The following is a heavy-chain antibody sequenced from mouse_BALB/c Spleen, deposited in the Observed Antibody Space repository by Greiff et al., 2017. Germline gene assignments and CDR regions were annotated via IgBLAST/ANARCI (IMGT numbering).Heavy chain of an antibody. Sequence: EVKLMESGGGLVKPGGSLKLSCAASGFTFSDYYMYWVRQTPEKRLEWVATISDGGSYTYYPDSVKGRFTISRDNAKNNLYLQMSSLKSEDTAMYYCARDPITTVVARAMDYWGQGTSVTVSS. V-gene: IGHV5-4*02. D-gene: IGHD1-1*01. CDR3: ARDPITTVVARAMDY. CDR1: GFTFSDYY. J-gene: IGHJ4*01. CDR2: ISDGGSYT.